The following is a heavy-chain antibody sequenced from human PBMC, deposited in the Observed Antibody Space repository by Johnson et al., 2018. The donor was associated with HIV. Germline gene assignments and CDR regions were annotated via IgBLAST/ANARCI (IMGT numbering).Heavy chain of an antibody. CDR3: ARGSLDALDI. CDR1: GFTFSDYA. V-gene: IGHV3-30*04. J-gene: IGHJ3*02. CDR2: ISYDGSNK. Sequence: QVQLVESGGNVVQPVRSLRLSCAASGFTFSDYAMHWVRQAPGKGLEWVAVISYDGSNKYYADSVTGRFTISSDNSKNTLYLQMNRLRAEDTAMYYCARGSLDALDIWGEGKMGTGSS.